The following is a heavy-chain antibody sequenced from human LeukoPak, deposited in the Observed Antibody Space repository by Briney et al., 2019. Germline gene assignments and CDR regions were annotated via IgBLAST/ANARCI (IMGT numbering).Heavy chain of an antibody. CDR1: GFTFSTYS. V-gene: IGHV3-21*01. CDR3: ARFALKTPPTD. Sequence: GGSLRLSCAASGFTFSTYSMNWVRQAPGKGLEWVSSISSSSSYVYYADSVKGGFTISRDNAKKSLYLEMNRLRAEDTAVYYCARFALKTPPTDWGQGTLVTVSS. J-gene: IGHJ4*02. CDR2: ISSSSSYV.